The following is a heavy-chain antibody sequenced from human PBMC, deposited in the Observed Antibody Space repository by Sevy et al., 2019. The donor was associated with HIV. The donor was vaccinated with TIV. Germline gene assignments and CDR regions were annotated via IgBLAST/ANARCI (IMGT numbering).Heavy chain of an antibody. CDR2: IKLDGSEK. CDR3: ARDCNSATCLWGLDV. J-gene: IGHJ6*02. V-gene: IGHV3-7*03. Sequence: GGSLRLSCAASGFIFRNSGMHWVRQAPGKGLEWVANIKLDGSEKYYLDSVRGRFTISRDNAKNSLYLQMNSLRAEDTAVYYCARDCNSATCLWGLDVWGLGTTVTVSS. D-gene: IGHD1-26*01. CDR1: GFIFRNSG.